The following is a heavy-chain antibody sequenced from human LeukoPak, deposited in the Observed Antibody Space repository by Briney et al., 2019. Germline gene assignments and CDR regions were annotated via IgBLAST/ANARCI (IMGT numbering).Heavy chain of an antibody. J-gene: IGHJ4*02. D-gene: IGHD6-19*01. V-gene: IGHV3-53*05. CDR2: LYPGGTT. CDR1: GFTLSHNY. CDR3: TRHRVADTTEFAY. Sequence: GGSLRLSCAASGFTLSHNYVSWVRLAPGRGLEFVSALYPGGTTYYADSVKGRFTTSSDTSKNTVDVQMTSLRPEDTAMYYCTRHRVADTTEFAYWGQGTLVTVSS.